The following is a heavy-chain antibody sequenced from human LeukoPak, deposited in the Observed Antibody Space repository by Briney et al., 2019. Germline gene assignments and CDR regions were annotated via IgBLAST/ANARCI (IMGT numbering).Heavy chain of an antibody. CDR2: ISSDGSNA. CDR3: AKDLSGRKGPFDY. V-gene: IGHV3-30*18. Sequence: GRSLRLSCAASGFTFSSYGMHWVRQAPGKGLEWVAVISSDGSNAYYADSVKGRFTMSRDDSKNTLFVQMNSLRAEDTAVYYCAKDLSGRKGPFDYWGQGTLVTVSS. J-gene: IGHJ4*02. D-gene: IGHD3-10*01. CDR1: GFTFSSYG.